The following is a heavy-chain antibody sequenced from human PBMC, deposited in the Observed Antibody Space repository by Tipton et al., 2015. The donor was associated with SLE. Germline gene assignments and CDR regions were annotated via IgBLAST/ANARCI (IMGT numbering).Heavy chain of an antibody. D-gene: IGHD6-13*01. Sequence: TLSLTCTVSGGSISSYYWSWIRQPLGKGLEWIGYTYYSGSTNYNPSLKSRVTISVDTSKNQFSLKLSSVTAADTAVYYCASSPGYSSSWAFDYWGQGTLVTVSS. CDR3: ASSPGYSSSWAFDY. CDR2: TYYSGST. CDR1: GGSISSYY. V-gene: IGHV4-59*08. J-gene: IGHJ4*02.